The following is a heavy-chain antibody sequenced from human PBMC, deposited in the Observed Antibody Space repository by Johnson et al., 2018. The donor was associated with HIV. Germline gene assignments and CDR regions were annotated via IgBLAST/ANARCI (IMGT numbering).Heavy chain of an antibody. CDR1: GFTFSNYA. Sequence: EQLVESGGGVVQPGRSLRLSCAAFGFTFSNYAMSWVRQAPGKGLEWVSAIGTAGDTYYPGSVKGRFTISRENAKNSLYLQMNSLRAGDTAVYYCARRNAGGAFDIWGQGTMVTVSS. V-gene: IGHV3-13*01. D-gene: IGHD2-2*01. CDR3: ARRNAGGAFDI. J-gene: IGHJ3*02. CDR2: IGTAGDT.